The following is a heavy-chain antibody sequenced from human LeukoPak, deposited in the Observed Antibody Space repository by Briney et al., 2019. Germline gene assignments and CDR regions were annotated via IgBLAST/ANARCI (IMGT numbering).Heavy chain of an antibody. CDR2: INHSGST. D-gene: IGHD3-22*01. CDR1: GGSFSGYY. Sequence: KPSETLSLTCAVYGGSFSGYYWSWIRQPPGKGLEWIGEINHSGSTNYNPSLKSRVTISVDTSKNQFSLKLSSVTAADTAVYYCARGHYYYYDSSGSHDAFDIWGQGTMVTVSS. V-gene: IGHV4-34*01. CDR3: ARGHYYYYDSSGSHDAFDI. J-gene: IGHJ3*02.